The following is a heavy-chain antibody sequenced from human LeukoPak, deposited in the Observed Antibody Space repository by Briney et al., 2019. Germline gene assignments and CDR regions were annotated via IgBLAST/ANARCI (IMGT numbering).Heavy chain of an antibody. V-gene: IGHV3-21*01. CDR1: GFTFSSYS. CDR2: ISSSSGYI. CDR3: ARVSSSGYGY. D-gene: IGHD3-22*01. Sequence: PGGSLRLSCAASGFTFSSYSMNWVRQAPGKGLEWVSSISSSSGYIYYADSVKGRFTISRDNAKNSLYLQMNSLRVEDTAVYYCARVSSSGYGYWGQGTLVTVSS. J-gene: IGHJ4*02.